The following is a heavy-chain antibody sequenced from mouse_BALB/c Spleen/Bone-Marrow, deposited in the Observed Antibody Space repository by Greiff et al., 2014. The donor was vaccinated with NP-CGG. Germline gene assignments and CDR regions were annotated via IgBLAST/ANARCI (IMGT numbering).Heavy chain of an antibody. V-gene: IGHV2-9*02. Sequence: VKLMESGPGLVAPSQSLSITCTVSGFSLTTYGVHWVRQPPGKGLEWLGVLWADGSTNYNSALMSRLSISKDNSKSQVFLKMNSLQTDDTAMYYCARITTATGAMDYWGQGTSVTASS. CDR3: ARITTATGAMDY. CDR2: LWADGST. J-gene: IGHJ4*01. CDR1: GFSLTTYG. D-gene: IGHD1-2*01.